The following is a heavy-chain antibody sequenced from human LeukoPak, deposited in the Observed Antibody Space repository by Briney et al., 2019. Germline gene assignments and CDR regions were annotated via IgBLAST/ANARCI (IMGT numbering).Heavy chain of an antibody. CDR2: ISSSSSYI. CDR1: GFTFSSYS. CDR3: ASRVVRGVIAGGI. D-gene: IGHD3-10*01. Sequence: PGGSLRLSCAASGFTFSSYSMNWVRQAPGKGLEWVSSISSSSSYIYYADSVKGRFTISRDNAKNSLYLQMNSLRAEDTAVYYCASRVVRGVIAGGIWGQGTMVTVSS. V-gene: IGHV3-21*01. J-gene: IGHJ3*02.